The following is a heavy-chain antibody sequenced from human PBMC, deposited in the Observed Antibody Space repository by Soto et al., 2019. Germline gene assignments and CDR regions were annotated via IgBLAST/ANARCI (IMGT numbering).Heavy chain of an antibody. V-gene: IGHV3-53*02. CDR1: GFTVSNNF. Sequence: VPLVESGGGLLQAGGSLRLSCAASGFTVSNNFMLWVRQAPGKGLEWVSLISSGGSISYADSVEGRFTISRDGSMNMLYLQMNSLTAEDTAVYYCARDGNGQRGSPYWGQGTLVTVSS. D-gene: IGHD3-16*01. CDR3: ARDGNGQRGSPY. J-gene: IGHJ4*02. CDR2: ISSGGSI.